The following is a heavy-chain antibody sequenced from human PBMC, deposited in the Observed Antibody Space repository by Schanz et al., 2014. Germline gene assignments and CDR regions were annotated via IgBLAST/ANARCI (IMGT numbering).Heavy chain of an antibody. CDR3: ARDGLGADY. CDR1: GDSISGGGYS. V-gene: IGHV4-30-4*07. J-gene: IGHJ4*02. Sequence: QVQLQESGPGLVKPSQTLSLTCAVSGDSISGGGYSWGWIRQAPGGGLEWIGYICSSGSTYYNPSLKRRVTVSVDMSKNQISLRLRSVTEADTAVYYCARDGLGADYWGQGTLVTVSA. CDR2: ICSSGST.